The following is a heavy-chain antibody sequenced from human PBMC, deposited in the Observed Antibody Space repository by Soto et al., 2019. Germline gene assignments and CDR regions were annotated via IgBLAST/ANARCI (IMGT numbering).Heavy chain of an antibody. CDR3: AREREAKLQRGPNSWFDP. Sequence: SETLSLTCTVSGGSISSGDYYWSWIRQPPGKGLEWIGYIYYSGSTYYNPSLKSRVTISVDTSKNQFSLKLSSVTAADTAVYYWAREREAKLQRGPNSWFDPWGQGTLVTVSS. J-gene: IGHJ5*02. V-gene: IGHV4-30-4*01. CDR2: IYYSGST. D-gene: IGHD1-1*01. CDR1: GGSISSGDYY.